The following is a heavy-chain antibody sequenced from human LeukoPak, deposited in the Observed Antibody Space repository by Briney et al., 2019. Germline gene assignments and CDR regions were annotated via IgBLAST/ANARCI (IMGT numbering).Heavy chain of an antibody. Sequence: PSETLSLTCTVSGGSISSYYWSWIRQPPGKGLEWVAYIYHGGSTNYNPSLKSRVTMSVDTSKNQFSLKLTSVTAADTAVYYCARDQQRAFDIWGQGTMVTVSS. CDR2: IYHGGST. CDR1: GGSISSYY. CDR3: ARDQQRAFDI. J-gene: IGHJ3*02. V-gene: IGHV4-59*08. D-gene: IGHD6-13*01.